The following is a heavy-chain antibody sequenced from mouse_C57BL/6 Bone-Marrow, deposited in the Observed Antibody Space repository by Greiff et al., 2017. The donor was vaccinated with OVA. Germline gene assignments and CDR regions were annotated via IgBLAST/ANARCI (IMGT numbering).Heavy chain of an antibody. J-gene: IGHJ1*03. V-gene: IGHV14-4*01. CDR1: GFNIKDDY. Sequence: EVQLQQSGAELVRPGASVKLSCTASGFNIKDDYMHWVKQRPEQGLEWIGWIDPENGDTEYASKFQGKATITADTSSNTAYLQLSSRTSEDTAVYYCTTRTTVVDWYFDVWGTGTTVTVSS. D-gene: IGHD1-1*01. CDR3: TTRTTVVDWYFDV. CDR2: IDPENGDT.